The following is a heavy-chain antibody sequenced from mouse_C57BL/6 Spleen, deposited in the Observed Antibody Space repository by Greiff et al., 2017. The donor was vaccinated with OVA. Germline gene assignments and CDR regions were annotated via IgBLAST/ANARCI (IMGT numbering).Heavy chain of an antibody. D-gene: IGHD2-4*01. V-gene: IGHV1-55*01. CDR1: GYTFTSYW. CDR2: IYPGSGST. J-gene: IGHJ4*01. CDR3: ARDLDYDDAMDY. Sequence: QVQLQQPGAELVKPGASVKMSCKASGYTFTSYWITWVKQRPGQGLEWIGDIYPGSGSTNYNEKFKSKATLTVDTSSSTAYMQLSSLTSEDSAVYYCARDLDYDDAMDYWGQGTSVTVSS.